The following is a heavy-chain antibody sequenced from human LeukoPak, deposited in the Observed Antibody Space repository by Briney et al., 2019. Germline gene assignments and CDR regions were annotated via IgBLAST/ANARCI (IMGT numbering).Heavy chain of an antibody. Sequence: PGGSLRLSCAASGFTFSSYWMYWVRQAPGKGLVWVSRINSDGSSTSYADSVKGRFTISRDNAKNTLYLQMNSLRAEDTAVHYCASPSKSGAGNFDYWGQGTLVTVSS. CDR3: ASPSKSGAGNFDY. V-gene: IGHV3-74*01. J-gene: IGHJ4*02. CDR1: GFTFSSYW. D-gene: IGHD3-3*01. CDR2: INSDGSST.